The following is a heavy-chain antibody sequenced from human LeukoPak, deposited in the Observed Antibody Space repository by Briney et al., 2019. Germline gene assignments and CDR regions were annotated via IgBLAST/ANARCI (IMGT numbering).Heavy chain of an antibody. V-gene: IGHV1-24*01. Sequence: ASVNDSCKVSGCTLTELSMHWVRQAGGKGREGLGGFDPEDGGTIYAQKFQGRVTITKDTSTDTAYMERSSLRSEDTAVYYCATIPIAAAATGYWGQGTLVTVSS. CDR1: GCTLTELS. J-gene: IGHJ4*02. CDR3: ATIPIAAAATGY. CDR2: FDPEDGGT. D-gene: IGHD6-13*01.